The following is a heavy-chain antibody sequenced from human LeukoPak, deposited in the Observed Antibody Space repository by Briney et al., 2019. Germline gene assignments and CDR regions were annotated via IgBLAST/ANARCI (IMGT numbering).Heavy chain of an antibody. CDR2: ISWNSGSI. J-gene: IGHJ4*02. CDR3: AKDITRYSYGLGY. V-gene: IGHV3-9*01. Sequence: PGGSLRLSCAASGFTFDDYAMHWVRQAPGKGLEWVSGISWNSGSIGYADSVKGRFTISRDNAKNSLYLQMNSLRAEDTALYYCAKDITRYSYGLGYWGQGTLVTVSS. CDR1: GFTFDDYA. D-gene: IGHD5-18*01.